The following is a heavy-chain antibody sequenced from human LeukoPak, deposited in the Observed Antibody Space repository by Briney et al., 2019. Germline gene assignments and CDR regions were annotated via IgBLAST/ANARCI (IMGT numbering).Heavy chain of an antibody. CDR3: APRPAVNIAVAGPFDY. J-gene: IGHJ4*02. Sequence: PGGSLRLSCAASGFTFSSYAMSWVRQAPGKGLEWVSAISGSCGSTYYADSVKVRFTISTDNSTNTLYLQMNSLRAEDTAVYYCAPRPAVNIAVAGPFDYWGQGTLVTVSS. D-gene: IGHD6-19*01. V-gene: IGHV3-23*01. CDR1: GFTFSSYA. CDR2: ISGSCGST.